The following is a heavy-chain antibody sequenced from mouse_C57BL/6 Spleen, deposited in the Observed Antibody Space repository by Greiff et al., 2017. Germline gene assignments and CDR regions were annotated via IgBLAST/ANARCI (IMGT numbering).Heavy chain of an antibody. V-gene: IGHV7-1*01. CDR2: SRNKANDYTT. CDR1: GFTFSDFY. J-gene: IGHJ3*01. D-gene: IGHD2-3*01. Sequence: EVKLVESGGGLVQSGRSLRLSCATSGFTFSDFYMEWVRQAPGKGLEWIAASRNKANDYTTEYSASVKGRFIVSRDTSQSIRYLQMNALRAEYTAIYYCARDVDGFPFAFWGQGTLGTVSA. CDR3: ARDVDGFPFAF.